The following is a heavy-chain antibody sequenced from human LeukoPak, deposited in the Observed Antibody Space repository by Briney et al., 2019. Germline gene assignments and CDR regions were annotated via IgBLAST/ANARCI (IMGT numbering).Heavy chain of an antibody. CDR1: GYTFTSYD. CDR2: MNPNSGNT. Sequence: ASVKVSCKASGYTFTSYDINWVRQATGQGLEWMGWMNPNSGNTGYAQKFQGRVTMTRNTSISTAYMELSSLRSEDTAVYYCARGGNFRYSSSWYDVVGDYWGQGTLVTVSS. V-gene: IGHV1-8*01. CDR3: ARGGNFRYSSSWYDVVGDY. J-gene: IGHJ4*02. D-gene: IGHD6-13*01.